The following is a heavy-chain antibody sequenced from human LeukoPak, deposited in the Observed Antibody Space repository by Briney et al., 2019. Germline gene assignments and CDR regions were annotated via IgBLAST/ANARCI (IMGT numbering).Heavy chain of an antibody. J-gene: IGHJ4*02. CDR1: GYTFTSYG. D-gene: IGHD2-2*02. Sequence: GASVKVSCKASGYTFTSYGISWVRQAPGQGLEWMGWISAYNGKTNYAQKLQGRVTMTTDTSTSTAYMELRSLRSDDTAVYYSARVGYCSSTSCYTGTPFDYWGQGTLVTVSS. V-gene: IGHV1-18*01. CDR3: ARVGYCSSTSCYTGTPFDY. CDR2: ISAYNGKT.